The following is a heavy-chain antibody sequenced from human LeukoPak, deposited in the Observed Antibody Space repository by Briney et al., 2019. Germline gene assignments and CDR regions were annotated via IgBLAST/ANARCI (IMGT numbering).Heavy chain of an antibody. CDR2: IKSDGKT. Sequence: GGSLCLSSDASGVTFSRYWMLWVRQAPGKGLVWVSRIKSDGKTNYAHSVKGRFTISRDNAKNTVSLQMNSLRADDTGVYYCARAPSEVGGYYPEYFRHWGQGTLVTVSS. V-gene: IGHV3-74*01. CDR1: GVTFSRYW. D-gene: IGHD3-22*01. J-gene: IGHJ1*01. CDR3: ARAPSEVGGYYPEYFRH.